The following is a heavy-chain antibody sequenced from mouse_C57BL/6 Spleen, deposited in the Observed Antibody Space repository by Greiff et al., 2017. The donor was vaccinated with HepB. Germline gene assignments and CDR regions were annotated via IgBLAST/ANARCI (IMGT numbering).Heavy chain of an antibody. CDR1: GFTFSSYG. CDR3: ARGDGNYDFDY. D-gene: IGHD2-1*01. V-gene: IGHV5-6*02. J-gene: IGHJ2*01. CDR2: ISSGGSYT. Sequence: DVKLVESGGDLVKPGGSLKLSCAASGFTFSSYGMSWVRQTPDKRLEWVATISSGGSYTYYPDSVKGRFTISRDNAKNTLYLQMSSLKSEDTAMYYCARGDGNYDFDYWGQGTTLTVSS.